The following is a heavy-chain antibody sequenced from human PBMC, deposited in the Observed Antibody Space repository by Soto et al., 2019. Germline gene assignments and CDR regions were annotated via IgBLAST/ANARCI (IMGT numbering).Heavy chain of an antibody. CDR2: ISGSGGST. D-gene: IGHD3-3*01. CDR1: GFTFSSYW. Sequence: VGSLRLSCAASGFTFSSYWMGWVRQAPGKGLEWVSAISGSGGSTYYADSVKGRFTISRDNSKNTLYLEMNSLRAEDTAVYYCAKRVPGSRFDFWGQGTLVTVSS. J-gene: IGHJ4*02. CDR3: AKRVPGSRFDF. V-gene: IGHV3-23*01.